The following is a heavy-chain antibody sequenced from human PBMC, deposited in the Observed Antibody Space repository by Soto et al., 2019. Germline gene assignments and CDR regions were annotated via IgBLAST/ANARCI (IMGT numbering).Heavy chain of an antibody. CDR3: VYSTGWYRLDL. CDR2: SFHTGNT. J-gene: IGHJ3*01. D-gene: IGHD6-19*01. V-gene: IGHV4-4*02. CDR1: GDSISSSRW. Sequence: QVQLQESGPGLVKPSGTLSLTCDVSGDSISSSRWWTWVRQPPGKGLEWIGDSFHTGNTNYNPSLKSLVTISVDKSKNQFSLKLTSVTAADTAVYYCVYSTGWYRLDLWGQGTLVTVSS.